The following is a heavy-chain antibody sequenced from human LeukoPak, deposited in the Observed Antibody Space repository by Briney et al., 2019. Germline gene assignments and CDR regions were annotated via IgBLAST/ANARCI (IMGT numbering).Heavy chain of an antibody. CDR3: AAESFWSGYEHYYYGTDV. V-gene: IGHV1-58*01. CDR1: GFTFTSSA. Sequence: GASVKVSCKASGFTFTSSAVQWVRQARGQRLEWIGWIVVGSGNTNYAQKFQERVTITRDMSTSTAYMKLSSLRSEDTAVYYCAAESFWSGYEHYYYGTDVWGQGTTVTVSS. D-gene: IGHD3-3*01. J-gene: IGHJ6*02. CDR2: IVVGSGNT.